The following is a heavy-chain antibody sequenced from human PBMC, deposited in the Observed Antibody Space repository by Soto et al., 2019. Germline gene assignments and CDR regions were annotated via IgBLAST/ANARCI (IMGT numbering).Heavy chain of an antibody. D-gene: IGHD5-18*01. V-gene: IGHV4-34*01. CDR3: ARIRRGYSYGYDYYYYGMDV. J-gene: IGHJ6*02. Sequence: SETLSLNCAVYGGSFSGYYWSWIRQPPGKGLEWIGEINHSGSTNYNPSLKSRVTISVDTSKNQFSLKLSSVTAADTAVYYCARIRRGYSYGYDYYYYGMDVWGQGTTVTVSS. CDR2: INHSGST. CDR1: GGSFSGYY.